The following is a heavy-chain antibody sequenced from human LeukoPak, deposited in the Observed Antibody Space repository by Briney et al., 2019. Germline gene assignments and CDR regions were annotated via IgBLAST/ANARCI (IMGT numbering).Heavy chain of an antibody. J-gene: IGHJ4*02. Sequence: PGGSLRLSCAASGFTFSGSVMHWVRQASGKGLEWVGRIRSKANSYATAYAASVKGRFTISRDDSKNTAYLQMNSLKTEDTAVYYCARDSYYYGSGSYWAFDYWGQGTLVTVSS. D-gene: IGHD3-10*01. CDR1: GFTFSGSV. CDR3: ARDSYYYGSGSYWAFDY. CDR2: IRSKANSYAT. V-gene: IGHV3-73*01.